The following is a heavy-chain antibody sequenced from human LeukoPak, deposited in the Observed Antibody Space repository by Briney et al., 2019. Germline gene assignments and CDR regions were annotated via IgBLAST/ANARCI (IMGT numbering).Heavy chain of an antibody. Sequence: SQTLSLTCTVSGGSISSGSYYWSWIRQPAGKGLEWIGRIYTSGSTNYNPSLKSRVTISVDTSKNQFSLKLSSVTAADTAVYYCARGTNYDILTGYPSVDAFDIWGQGTMVTVSS. CDR1: GGSISSGSYY. J-gene: IGHJ3*02. D-gene: IGHD3-9*01. CDR2: IYTSGST. V-gene: IGHV4-61*02. CDR3: ARGTNYDILTGYPSVDAFDI.